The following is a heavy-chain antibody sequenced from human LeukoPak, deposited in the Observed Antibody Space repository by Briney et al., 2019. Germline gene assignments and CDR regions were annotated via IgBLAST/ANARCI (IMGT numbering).Heavy chain of an antibody. V-gene: IGHV3-7*04. J-gene: IGHJ4*02. CDR3: AAEPWFTGTLRVPDY. Sequence: PGGSLTLPCIASTVILCLLWGMCVRQSPKKGREWVANIKPDGSEKYYVDSVKGRFTISRDDAKASLYLQMSSLRLQGTAVSLRAAEPWFTGTLRVPDYRGRGTLVTVSS. CDR1: TVILCLLW. CDR2: IKPDGSEK. D-gene: IGHD4-17*01.